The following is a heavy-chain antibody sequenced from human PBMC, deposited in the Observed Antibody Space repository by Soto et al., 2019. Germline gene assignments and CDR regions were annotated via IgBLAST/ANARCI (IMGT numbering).Heavy chain of an antibody. J-gene: IGHJ5*02. CDR2: IYSSGST. Sequence: QVHLQESGPGLVKPSETLSLTCTVSGGAINSYYWTWIRQPAGKGLEWIGRIYSSGSTKYNPSLQSRVTTSLDTSKNQFSLRLTSVTAADTAVYYCARGQRFADWFYPWGQGTLVTVSS. CDR1: GGAINSYY. CDR3: ARGQRFADWFYP. D-gene: IGHD3-3*01. V-gene: IGHV4-4*07.